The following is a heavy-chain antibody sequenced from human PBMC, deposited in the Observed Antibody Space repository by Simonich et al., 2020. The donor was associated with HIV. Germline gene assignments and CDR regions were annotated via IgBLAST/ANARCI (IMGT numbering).Heavy chain of an antibody. CDR1: GGSFSGYY. CDR2: INHSGSD. J-gene: IGHJ1*01. CDR3: ARLTAGGLGEYFQH. Sequence: QVQLQQWGAGLLKPSETLSLTCAVYGGSFSGYYWSWIRKPPGKGLEWIGEINHSGSDNYNPSLKSRVTISVDTSKNQFSLKLSSVTAADTAVYYCARLTAGGLGEYFQHWGQGTLVTVSS. V-gene: IGHV4-34*01. D-gene: IGHD6-13*01.